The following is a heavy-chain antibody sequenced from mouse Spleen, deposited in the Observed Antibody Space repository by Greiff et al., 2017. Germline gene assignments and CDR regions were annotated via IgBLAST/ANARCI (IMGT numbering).Heavy chain of an antibody. J-gene: IGHJ4*01. CDR3: ARRGYSNYFYAMDY. CDR2: IYPGSGNT. Sequence: VQLQQSGAELVRPGASVKLSCKASGYTFTDYYINWVKQRPGQGLEWIARIYPGSGNTYYNEKFKGKATLTAEKSSSTAYMQLSSLTSEDSAVYFCARRGYSNYFYAMDYWGQGTSVTVSS. D-gene: IGHD2-5*01. CDR1: GYTFTDYY. V-gene: IGHV1-76*01.